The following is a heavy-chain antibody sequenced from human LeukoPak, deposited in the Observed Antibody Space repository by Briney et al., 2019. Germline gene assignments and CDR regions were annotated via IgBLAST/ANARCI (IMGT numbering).Heavy chain of an antibody. CDR1: GYTFTGYY. J-gene: IGHJ6*03. Sequence: ASVKVSCKASGYTFTGYYMHWVRQAPGQGLAWMGWINPNSGGTNYAQKFQGRVTMTRDTSISTAYMELGRLRSDDTAVYYCARDHDILTGYYRSHDFYYYMDVWGKGTTVTVSS. V-gene: IGHV1-2*02. CDR3: ARDHDILTGYYRSHDFYYYMDV. D-gene: IGHD3-9*01. CDR2: INPNSGGT.